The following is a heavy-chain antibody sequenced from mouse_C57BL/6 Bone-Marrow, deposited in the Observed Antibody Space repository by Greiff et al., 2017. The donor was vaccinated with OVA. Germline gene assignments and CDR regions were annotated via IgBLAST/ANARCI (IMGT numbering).Heavy chain of an antibody. V-gene: IGHV14-4*01. J-gene: IGHJ4*01. CDR3: TTGGPYAMDY. Sequence: EVQLQQSGAELARPGASVKLSCKASGYTFTSYGISWVKQRTGQGLEWIGWIDPENGDTEYASKFQGKATITADTSSNTAYLQLSSLTSEDTAVYYCTTGGPYAMDYWGQGTSVTVSS. CDR1: GYTFTSYG. CDR2: IDPENGDT.